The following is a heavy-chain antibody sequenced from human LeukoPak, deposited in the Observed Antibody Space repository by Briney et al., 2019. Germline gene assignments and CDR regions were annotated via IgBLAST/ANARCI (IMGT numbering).Heavy chain of an antibody. CDR3: ARESYYDSSGYSHDAFDI. V-gene: IGHV4-38-2*02. CDR1: GYSISSAYY. J-gene: IGHJ3*02. Sequence: SETLSLTCSVSGYSISSAYYWGWIRQPPGKGLEWIGTMYHSGSTNYNPSLKSRVTIAVDTSKNQFSLKLNSVTAADTAVYYCARESYYDSSGYSHDAFDIWGQGTMVTVSS. D-gene: IGHD3-22*01. CDR2: MYHSGST.